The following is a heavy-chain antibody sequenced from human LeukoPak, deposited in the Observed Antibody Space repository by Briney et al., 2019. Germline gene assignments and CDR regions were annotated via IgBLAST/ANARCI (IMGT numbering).Heavy chain of an antibody. Sequence: PSETLSLTCSVSGGSISSSNYYWSWIRQPAGKGLEWIGRIYTSESTNYNPSLKSRVTISVDTSRNQFSLKLSSVTAADTAVYYCARGSGDDSSGYYLNWFDPWGQGNLVTVSS. CDR3: ARGSGDDSSGYYLNWFDP. CDR2: IYTSEST. CDR1: GGSISSSNYY. D-gene: IGHD3-22*01. J-gene: IGHJ5*02. V-gene: IGHV4-61*02.